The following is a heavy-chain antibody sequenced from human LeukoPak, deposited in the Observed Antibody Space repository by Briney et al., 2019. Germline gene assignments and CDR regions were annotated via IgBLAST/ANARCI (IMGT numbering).Heavy chain of an antibody. CDR2: IYPGDSDT. CDR1: GYSFTSYW. CDR3: ARLVTYYDSSGYYARAFDY. V-gene: IGHV5-51*01. Sequence: GESLKISCKGSGYSFTSYWIGWVRQMPGKGPEWMGIIYPGDSDTRYSPSFQGQATISADKSISTAYLQWSSLKASDTAMYYCARLVTYYDSSGYYARAFDYWGQGTLVTVSS. D-gene: IGHD3-22*01. J-gene: IGHJ4*02.